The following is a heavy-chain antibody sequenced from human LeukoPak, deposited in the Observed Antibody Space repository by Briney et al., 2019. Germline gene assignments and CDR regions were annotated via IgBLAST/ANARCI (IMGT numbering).Heavy chain of an antibody. CDR1: GFTFSSYS. CDR3: ARSGTTYYYDSGSRI. J-gene: IGHJ3*02. CDR2: ISGSSSII. D-gene: IGHD3-22*01. Sequence: GGSLRLSCEASGFTFSSYSMNWVRQAPGKGLEWVAFISGSSSIIHYADSVKGRFTISRDNAKNSLYLQMNSLRAEDTAVYYCARSGTTYYYDSGSRIWGQGTMVTVSS. V-gene: IGHV3-48*04.